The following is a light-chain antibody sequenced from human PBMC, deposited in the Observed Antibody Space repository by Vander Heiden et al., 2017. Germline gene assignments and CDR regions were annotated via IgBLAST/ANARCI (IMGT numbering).Light chain of an antibody. J-gene: IGKJ2*01. Sequence: DIQMTQSPSSLSAYVGDRVTITCRASQSISSYLNWYQQKPGKAPKLLIYAASNLQSGVPSRFSGGGSRTDFTLTISSLQPEDFATYYCQQSYSTLMYTFGQGTKLEIK. V-gene: IGKV1-39*01. CDR3: QQSYSTLMYT. CDR2: AAS. CDR1: QSISSY.